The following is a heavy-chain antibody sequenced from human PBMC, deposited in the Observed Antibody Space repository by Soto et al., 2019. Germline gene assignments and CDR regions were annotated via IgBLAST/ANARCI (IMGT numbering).Heavy chain of an antibody. CDR3: ARSPGVFDY. Sequence: QVQLVQSGAEVKKPGSSVTVSCKASGGTFSSLAISWVRQAPGQGLEGMGGLVPVFGIENYAQKFQDRVTITADKSTSTSYMELSSLRSEDTAVYYCARSPGVFDYWGQGTLVTVSS. D-gene: IGHD3-10*01. CDR1: GGTFSSLA. V-gene: IGHV1-69*17. CDR2: LVPVFGIE. J-gene: IGHJ4*02.